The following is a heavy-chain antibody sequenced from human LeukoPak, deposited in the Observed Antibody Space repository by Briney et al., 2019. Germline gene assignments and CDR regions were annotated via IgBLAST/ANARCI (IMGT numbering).Heavy chain of an antibody. CDR1: GFTFSSYW. CDR2: ITSDGSRT. Sequence: GGSLRLSCAASGFTFSSYWMFWVRQAPGKGLEWLSRITSDGSRTNYADSVKGRFTVSRDNAKNTLYLQMNSLRAEDTAVYFCARSLAASGGCDYGGDYWGQGTLVTVSS. V-gene: IGHV3-74*01. D-gene: IGHD5-12*01. J-gene: IGHJ4*02. CDR3: ARSLAASGGCDYGGDY.